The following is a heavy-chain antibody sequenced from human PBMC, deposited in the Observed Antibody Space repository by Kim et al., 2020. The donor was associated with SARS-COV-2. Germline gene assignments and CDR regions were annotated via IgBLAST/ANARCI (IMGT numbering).Heavy chain of an antibody. D-gene: IGHD3-22*01. J-gene: IGHJ3*02. Sequence: SETLSLTCTVSGGSISSYYWSWIRQPPGKGLEWIGYIYYSGSTHYNPSLKSRVTISVDTSKNQFSLKLSSVTAADTAVYYCATRSDDSSGYSGVEHAFEIWGQGTMVTVSS. CDR3: ATRSDDSSGYSGVEHAFEI. V-gene: IGHV4-59*01. CDR1: GGSISSYY. CDR2: IYYSGST.